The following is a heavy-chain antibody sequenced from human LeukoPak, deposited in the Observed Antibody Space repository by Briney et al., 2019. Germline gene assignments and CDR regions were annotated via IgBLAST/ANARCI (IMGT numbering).Heavy chain of an antibody. V-gene: IGHV1-2*02. CDR3: ARDLVDIVVVPAAF. CDR2: INPNSGGT. J-gene: IGHJ4*02. Sequence: GASVKVSCKASGYTFTGYYMHWVRQAPGQGLEWMGWINPNSGGTNYAQKFQGRVTMTRDTSISTAYMELSRLRSDDTAVYYCARDLVDIVVVPAAFWGQGTLVTVSS. CDR1: GYTFTGYY. D-gene: IGHD2-2*03.